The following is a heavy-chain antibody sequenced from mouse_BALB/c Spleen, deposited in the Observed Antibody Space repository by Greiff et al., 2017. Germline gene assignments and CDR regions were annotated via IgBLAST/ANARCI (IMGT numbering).Heavy chain of an antibody. D-gene: IGHD2-4*01. CDR1: GYTFTDYA. Sequence: QVQLQQSGPELVRPGVSVKISCKGSGYTFTDYAMHWVKQSHAKSLEWIGVISTYSGNTNYNQKFKGKATMTVDKSSSTAYMELARLTSEDSAIYYCARDRDYDYDEGFAYWGQGTLVTVSA. J-gene: IGHJ3*01. CDR2: ISTYSGNT. V-gene: IGHV1-67*01. CDR3: ARDRDYDYDEGFAY.